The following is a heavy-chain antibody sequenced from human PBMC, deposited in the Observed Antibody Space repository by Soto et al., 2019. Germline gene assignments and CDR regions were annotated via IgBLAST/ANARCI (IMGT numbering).Heavy chain of an antibody. J-gene: IGHJ3*02. CDR2: IITLFGTG. CDR3: ARMATVALVGAFDI. Sequence: SVKLSRKASGGSFSIYGVSWVRQDLGQGLEWMGGIITLFGTGNYPQKFQGRVTITADESTSTAYMELSSLRSEDTAVYYCARMATVALVGAFDIWGQGTVVTGSS. V-gene: IGHV1-69*01. CDR1: GGSFSIYG. D-gene: IGHD2-15*01.